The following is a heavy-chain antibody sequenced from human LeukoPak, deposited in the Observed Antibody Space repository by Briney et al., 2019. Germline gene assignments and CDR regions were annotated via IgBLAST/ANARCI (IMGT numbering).Heavy chain of an antibody. Sequence: GGSLRLSCAASGFTFDDYGMSWVRHAPGKGLEGVSGINWNGGSTGYADSVKGRFTISRDNAKSSLYLQMNSLRAEDTALYHCARVDRHCSSTSCYVWNWFDPWGQGTLVTVSS. J-gene: IGHJ5*02. D-gene: IGHD2-2*01. V-gene: IGHV3-20*01. CDR1: GFTFDDYG. CDR2: INWNGGST. CDR3: ARVDRHCSSTSCYVWNWFDP.